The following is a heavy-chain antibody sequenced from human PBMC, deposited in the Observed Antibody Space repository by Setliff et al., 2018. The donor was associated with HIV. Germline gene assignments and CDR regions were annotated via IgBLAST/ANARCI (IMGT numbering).Heavy chain of an antibody. J-gene: IGHJ5*02. CDR1: GGTFSSYA. V-gene: IGHV1-69*05. Sequence: GASVKVSCKASGGTFSSYAISWVRQAPGQGLEWMGGIIPISGTANYAQKFQGRVTITTDESTSTAYMELSSLRSEDTAVYYCARDRAVVVAATLGGWFDPWGQGTLVTVSS. CDR3: ARDRAVVVAATLGGWFDP. CDR2: IIPISGTA. D-gene: IGHD2-15*01.